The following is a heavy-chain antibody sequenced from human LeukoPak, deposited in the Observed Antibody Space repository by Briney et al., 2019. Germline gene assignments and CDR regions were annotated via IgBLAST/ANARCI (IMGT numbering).Heavy chain of an antibody. D-gene: IGHD4-17*01. CDR1: GGAIISSSYY. CDR2: IYYSGSN. CDR3: ARHEQSDGDHAAFDY. J-gene: IGHJ4*02. V-gene: IGHV4-39*01. Sequence: SAALPLPTTAAGGAIISSSYYWGWIRHPPGKGLEWSGSIYYSGSNYYNPSLTIRGTVSVSMSKTQFPLTLRSVSAADTAVYYCARHEQSDGDHAAFDYWGQGTLVTVSS.